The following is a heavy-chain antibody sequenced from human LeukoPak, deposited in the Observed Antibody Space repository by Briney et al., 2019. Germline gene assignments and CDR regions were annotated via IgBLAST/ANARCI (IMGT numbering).Heavy chain of an antibody. CDR2: ITSTSSYT. J-gene: IGHJ6*03. CDR1: GFTFSSYW. D-gene: IGHD3-16*01. Sequence: GGSVRLSCAASGFTFSSYWMNWVRQAPGKGLEWVSSITSTSSYTFYADSVKGRFTISRDNAKNSLYLHLNSLRDEDTAIYYCARDPYNGDYGDFYYYYMDVWGKGTTVTISS. V-gene: IGHV3-21*01. CDR3: ARDPYNGDYGDFYYYYMDV.